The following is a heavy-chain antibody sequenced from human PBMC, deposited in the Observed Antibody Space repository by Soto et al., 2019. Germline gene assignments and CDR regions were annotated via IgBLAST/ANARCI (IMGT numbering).Heavy chain of an antibody. J-gene: IGHJ6*02. CDR1: GFTFSSHD. CDR3: AREIEVADCCGDCPGGMDG. Sequence: GGSLRLSCAASGFTFSSHDMHWVRLSTEKGLEWVSAIDTSGGTYYAGSVKGRFTISRENARNSLYLQMNSLTAGDTAAYYCAREIEVADCCGDCPGGMDGWGQGTTVTGSS. D-gene: IGHD2-21*02. V-gene: IGHV3-13*01. CDR2: IDTSGGT.